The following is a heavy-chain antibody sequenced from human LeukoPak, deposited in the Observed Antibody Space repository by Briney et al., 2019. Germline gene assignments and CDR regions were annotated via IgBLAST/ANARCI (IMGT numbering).Heavy chain of an antibody. CDR2: IIPILGIA. J-gene: IGHJ4*02. V-gene: IGHV1-69*04. CDR3: ALRPGITGTASFDY. CDR1: GGTFSSYA. Sequence: ASVKVSCKASGGTFSSYAISWVREAPGQGLEWMGRIIPILGIANYAQKFQGRVTITADKSTSTACMELSSLRSEDTAVYYCALRPGITGTASFDYWGQGTLVTVSS. D-gene: IGHD1-7*01.